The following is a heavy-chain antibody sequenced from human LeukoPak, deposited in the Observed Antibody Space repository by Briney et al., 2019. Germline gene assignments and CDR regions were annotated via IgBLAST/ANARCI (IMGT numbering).Heavy chain of an antibody. CDR2: IYPGDSDT. D-gene: IGHD4-11*01. J-gene: IGHJ6*03. CDR3: ARLSAETYSMDYYYYMDV. Sequence: GESLKISCKGSGYSFTNYWIGWVRQMPGKGLEWMGIIYPGDSDTRYSPSFQGQVTISADKSISTAYLQWSSLKASDTAMYYCARLSAETYSMDYYYYMDVWGKGTTVTVSS. V-gene: IGHV5-51*01. CDR1: GYSFTNYW.